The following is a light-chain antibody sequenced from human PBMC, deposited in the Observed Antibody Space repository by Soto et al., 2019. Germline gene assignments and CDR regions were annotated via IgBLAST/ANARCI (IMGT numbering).Light chain of an antibody. Sequence: QSALTQPPSASGSPGQSVTISCTGTSSDVGRYDYVSWYQQHPGKAPKLMIHEVTKRPSGVPDRFSGSKSGNTASLTVSGIQAEDEADYYCSSYAGSKILVFGGGTQLTVL. CDR1: SSDVGRYDY. CDR3: SSYAGSKILV. CDR2: EVT. J-gene: IGLJ7*01. V-gene: IGLV2-8*01.